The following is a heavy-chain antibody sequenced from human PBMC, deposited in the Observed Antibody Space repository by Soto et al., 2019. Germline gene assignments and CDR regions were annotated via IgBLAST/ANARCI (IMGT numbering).Heavy chain of an antibody. Sequence: ASVKVSCKASGGTFSSYAISWVRQAPGQGLEWMGGIIPTFGTANYAQKFQGRVTITADKSTSTAYMELSSLRSEDTAVYYCARAGTPSAHYYYGMDVWGQGTTVTVSS. J-gene: IGHJ6*02. V-gene: IGHV1-69*06. D-gene: IGHD1-1*01. CDR3: ARAGTPSAHYYYGMDV. CDR1: GGTFSSYA. CDR2: IIPTFGTA.